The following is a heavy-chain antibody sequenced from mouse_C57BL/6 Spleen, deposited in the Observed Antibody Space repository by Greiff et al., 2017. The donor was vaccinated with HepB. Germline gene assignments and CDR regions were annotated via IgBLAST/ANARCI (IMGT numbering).Heavy chain of an antibody. CDR3: ARANGSSYVSFDY. CDR1: GYTFTDYY. J-gene: IGHJ2*01. V-gene: IGHV1-19*01. D-gene: IGHD1-1*01. CDR2: INPYNGGT. Sequence: VQLQQSGPVLVKPGASVKMSCKASGYTFTDYYMNWVKQSHGKSLEWIGVINPYNGGTSYNQKFKGKATLTVDKSSSTAYMELNSLTSEDSAVYYCARANGSSYVSFDYWGQGTTLTVSS.